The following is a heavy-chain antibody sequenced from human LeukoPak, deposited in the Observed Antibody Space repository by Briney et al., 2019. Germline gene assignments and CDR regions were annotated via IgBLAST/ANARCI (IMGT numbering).Heavy chain of an antibody. J-gene: IGHJ4*02. V-gene: IGHV3-48*01. D-gene: IGHD2-15*01. CDR2: ISSSSSTI. CDR3: AGVHGGYPFDY. Sequence: GGSLRLSCAASGFIFSSYGMNWVRQAPGKGLEWVSYISSSSSTIYYTDSVKGRFTISRDNAKISLYLQMNSLRAEDTAVYYCAGVHGGYPFDYWGQGTLVTVSS. CDR1: GFIFSSYG.